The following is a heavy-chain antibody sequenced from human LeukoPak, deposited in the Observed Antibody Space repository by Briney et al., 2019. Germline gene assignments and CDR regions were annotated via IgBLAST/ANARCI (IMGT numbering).Heavy chain of an antibody. Sequence: GGSLRLSCAASGLTVSSNYVSWVRQAPGKGLEWVSVIYSGGSTYYADSVKGRFTISRHNSKNTLYLQMNSLRAEDTAVYYCARDGVAGSGEQDDHWGQGTLVTVSS. V-gene: IGHV3-53*04. CDR1: GLTVSSNY. D-gene: IGHD3-10*01. CDR2: IYSGGST. CDR3: ARDGVAGSGEQDDH. J-gene: IGHJ4*02.